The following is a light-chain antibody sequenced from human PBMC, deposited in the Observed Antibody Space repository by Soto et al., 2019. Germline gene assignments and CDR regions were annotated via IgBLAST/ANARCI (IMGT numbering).Light chain of an antibody. CDR1: QVIVNS. Sequence: DIQMTQSPSSLSAFVGDRVTITCQASQVIVNSLNWYQQKPGKAPKLLIYAASNLETGVPSRFSGSGSGTDFTFTISSLQPEDIATYYCQHYDNLPPTFGPGTKVDIK. J-gene: IGKJ3*01. V-gene: IGKV1-33*01. CDR3: QHYDNLPPT. CDR2: AAS.